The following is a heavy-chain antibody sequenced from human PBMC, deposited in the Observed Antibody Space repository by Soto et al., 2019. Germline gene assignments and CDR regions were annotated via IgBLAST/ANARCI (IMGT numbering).Heavy chain of an antibody. Sequence: QVQLVESGGGVVQPGRSLRLSCAASGFTFSSYGMHWVRQAPGKGLEWVAVIWYDGSNKYYADSVKGRFTISRDNSKNTLYLQMNSLRAEDTAVYYCAGKIVVFTDAFDIWGQGTMVTVSS. J-gene: IGHJ3*02. CDR3: AGKIVVFTDAFDI. D-gene: IGHD3-22*01. V-gene: IGHV3-33*01. CDR2: IWYDGSNK. CDR1: GFTFSSYG.